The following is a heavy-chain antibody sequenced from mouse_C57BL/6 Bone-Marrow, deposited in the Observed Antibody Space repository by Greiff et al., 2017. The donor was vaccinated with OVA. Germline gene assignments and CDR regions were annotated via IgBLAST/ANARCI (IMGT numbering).Heavy chain of an antibody. J-gene: IGHJ2*01. CDR1: GYTFTDYE. CDR3: TGREAYYYGSSPYYFDY. Sequence: QVQLQQSGAELVRPGASVTLSCKASGYTFTDYEMHWVKQTPVHGLEWIGAIDPETGGTAYNQKFKGKAILTADKSSSTAYMELRSLTSEDSAVYYCTGREAYYYGSSPYYFDYWGQGTTLTVSS. V-gene: IGHV1-15*01. D-gene: IGHD1-1*01. CDR2: IDPETGGT.